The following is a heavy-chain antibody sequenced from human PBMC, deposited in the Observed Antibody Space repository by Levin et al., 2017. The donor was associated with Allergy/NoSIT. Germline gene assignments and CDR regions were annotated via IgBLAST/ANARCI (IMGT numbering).Heavy chain of an antibody. CDR3: AKGYCSSTSCYHYYYYYYMDG. CDR1: GFTFSSYA. Sequence: GGSLRLSCAASGFTFSSYAMSWVRQAPGKGLEWVSAISGSGGSTYYADSVKGRFTISRDNSKNTLYLQMNSLRAEDTAVYYCAKGYCSSTSCYHYYYYYYMDGWGKGTTVTVSS. J-gene: IGHJ6*03. D-gene: IGHD2-2*01. V-gene: IGHV3-23*01. CDR2: ISGSGGST.